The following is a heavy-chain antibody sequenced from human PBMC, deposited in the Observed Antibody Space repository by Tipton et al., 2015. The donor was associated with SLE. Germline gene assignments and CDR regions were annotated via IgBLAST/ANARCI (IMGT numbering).Heavy chain of an antibody. CDR3: ARVSFKSYFDFSSGPSQAWFDY. Sequence: TLSLTCTVSGASISSHYWSWIRQPPGKGLEWIGFIDYGGSTTYNPSLNSRVTLSIDTSKNLLSLNLNSVTAADTAVYYCARVSFKSYFDFSSGPSQAWFDYWGQGILVTVSS. D-gene: IGHD3-3*01. V-gene: IGHV4-59*11. J-gene: IGHJ4*02. CDR2: IDYGGST. CDR1: GASISSHY.